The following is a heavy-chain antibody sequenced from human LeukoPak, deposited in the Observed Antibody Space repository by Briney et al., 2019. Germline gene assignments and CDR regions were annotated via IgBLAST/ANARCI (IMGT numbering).Heavy chain of an antibody. V-gene: IGHV3-30-3*01. CDR2: ISYDGSNK. Sequence: GRSLRLSCAASGFTFSSYAMHWVRQAPGKGLEWVAVISYDGSNKYYADSVKGRFTISRDNSKNTLYLQMNSLRAEDTAVYYCARVSSGWYYDYWGQGTLVTDSS. CDR1: GFTFSSYA. CDR3: ARVSSGWYYDY. J-gene: IGHJ4*02. D-gene: IGHD6-19*01.